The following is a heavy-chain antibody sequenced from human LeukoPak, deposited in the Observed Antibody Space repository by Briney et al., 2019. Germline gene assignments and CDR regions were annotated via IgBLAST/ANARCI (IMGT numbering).Heavy chain of an antibody. CDR1: GGSISSYY. D-gene: IGHD3-22*01. Sequence: SETLSLTCTVSGGSISSYYWSWIRQPPGKGLEWIGYIYYSGSTNYNPSLKSRVTISVDTSKNQFPLRLSSVTAADTAVYYCARVTGYMIEDYFDYWGQGTLVTVSS. CDR2: IYYSGST. CDR3: ARVTGYMIEDYFDY. J-gene: IGHJ4*02. V-gene: IGHV4-59*01.